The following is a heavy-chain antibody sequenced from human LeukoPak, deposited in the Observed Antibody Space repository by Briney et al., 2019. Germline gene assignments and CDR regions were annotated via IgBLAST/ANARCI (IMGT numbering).Heavy chain of an antibody. V-gene: IGHV1-18*01. Sequence: ASVKVSCKASGYTFTSYSISWVRQAPGQRLEWMGWISAYNGNTNYAQKLPGRVTMTTDTSTSTAYMELRSLRSDDTAVYYCAREGEGFYYDSSGYPDWYFDLWGRGTLVTVSS. J-gene: IGHJ2*01. CDR1: GYTFTSYS. D-gene: IGHD3-22*01. CDR3: AREGEGFYYDSSGYPDWYFDL. CDR2: ISAYNGNT.